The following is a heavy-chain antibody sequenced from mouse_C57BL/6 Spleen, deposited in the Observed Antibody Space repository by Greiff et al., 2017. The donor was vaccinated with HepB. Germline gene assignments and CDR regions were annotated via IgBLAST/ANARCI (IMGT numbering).Heavy chain of an antibody. CDR3: ARNGYSYWYFDV. D-gene: IGHD2-3*01. V-gene: IGHV5-17*01. Sequence: EVQGVESGGGLVKPGGSLKLSCAASGFTFSDYGMHWVRQAPEKGLEWVAYISSGSSTIYYADTVKGRFTISRDNAKNTLFLQITSLRSEDTAMYYCARNGYSYWYFDVWGTGTTVTVSS. J-gene: IGHJ1*03. CDR1: GFTFSDYG. CDR2: ISSGSSTI.